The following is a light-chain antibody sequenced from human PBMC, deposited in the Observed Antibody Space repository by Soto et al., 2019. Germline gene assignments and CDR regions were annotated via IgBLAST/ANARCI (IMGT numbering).Light chain of an antibody. J-gene: IGKJ4*01. CDR2: GAS. CDR3: QHYGSLVLT. Sequence: EIVLTQSPGTLSLSPGDRATLSCRASQSVSSSYLAWYQQKPGQAPRLLIYGASSRGTGITDRFSGSGSGTDFTLTISRLEPEDFAVYYCQHYGSLVLTFGGGTKVEIK. V-gene: IGKV3-20*01. CDR1: QSVSSSY.